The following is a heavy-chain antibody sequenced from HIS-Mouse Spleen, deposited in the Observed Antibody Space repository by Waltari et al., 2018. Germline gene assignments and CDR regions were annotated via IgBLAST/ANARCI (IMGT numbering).Heavy chain of an antibody. Sequence: QLQLQESGPGLGKPSETLSLTCPVSGGSISSTMYCWGGIRQPPGKGLEWIGSIYYSGSTYYNPSLKSRVTISVDTSKNQFSLKLSSVTAADTAVYYCAREIPYSSSWYDWYFDLWGRGTLVTVSS. CDR1: GGSISSTMYC. D-gene: IGHD6-13*01. V-gene: IGHV4-39*07. CDR3: AREIPYSSSWYDWYFDL. J-gene: IGHJ2*01. CDR2: IYYSGST.